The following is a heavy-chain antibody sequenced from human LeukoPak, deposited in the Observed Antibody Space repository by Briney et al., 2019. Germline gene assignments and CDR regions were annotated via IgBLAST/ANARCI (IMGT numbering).Heavy chain of an antibody. CDR2: INHSGST. J-gene: IGHJ5*02. D-gene: IGHD6-19*01. CDR1: GGSFSGYY. V-gene: IGHV4-34*01. Sequence: PSETLSLTCAVYGGSFSGYYWSWIRQPPGKGLEWIGEINHSGSTNYNPSLKSRGTISVDPSKNQFSLKLSSVTAADTAVYYCARGSSSGWSRYNWFDPWGQGTLVTVSS. CDR3: ARGSSSGWSRYNWFDP.